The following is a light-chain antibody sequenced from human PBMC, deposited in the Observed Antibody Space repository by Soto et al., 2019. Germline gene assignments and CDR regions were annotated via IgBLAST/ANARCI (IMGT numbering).Light chain of an antibody. CDR1: QSISSW. CDR2: KAS. V-gene: IGKV1-5*03. CDR3: QQYNSYSRT. Sequence: IQMTQSPSTLSASVGYRVTITCRASQSISSWLAWYQQKPGKAPKLLIYKASSLESGVPSRFSGSGSGTEFTLTISSLQPDDFATYYCQQYNSYSRTFGQGTKVDI. J-gene: IGKJ1*01.